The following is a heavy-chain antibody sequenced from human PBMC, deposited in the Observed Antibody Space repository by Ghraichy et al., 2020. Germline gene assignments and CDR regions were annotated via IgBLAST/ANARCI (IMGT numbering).Heavy chain of an antibody. Sequence: GGSLRLSCAASGFTFSSYAMSWVRQAPGKRLEWVSAISGSGGSTYYADSVKGRFTISRDNSKNTLYLQMNSLRAEDTAVYYCAKYIHVVVVAPVFDIWGQGTIVTVSS. CDR3: AKYIHVVVVAPVFDI. CDR2: ISGSGGST. J-gene: IGHJ3*02. V-gene: IGHV3-23*01. D-gene: IGHD2-15*01. CDR1: GFTFSSYA.